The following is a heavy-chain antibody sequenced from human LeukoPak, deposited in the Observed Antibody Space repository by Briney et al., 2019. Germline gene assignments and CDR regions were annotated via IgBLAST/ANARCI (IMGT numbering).Heavy chain of an antibody. D-gene: IGHD3-10*01. Sequence: PGGSLRLSCAASGFIFRNFGMHWVRQAPGKGLEWLAIISDDESSKFYADAVKGRFTISRDNAKNTLYLQMNSLRAEDTAVYYCARFVAAYGSGSYYKDYWGQGTLVTVSS. CDR3: ARFVAAYGSGSYYKDY. J-gene: IGHJ4*02. CDR2: ISDDESSK. CDR1: GFIFRNFG. V-gene: IGHV3-30*03.